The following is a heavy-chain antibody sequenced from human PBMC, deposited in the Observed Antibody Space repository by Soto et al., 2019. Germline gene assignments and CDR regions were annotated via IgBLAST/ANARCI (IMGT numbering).Heavy chain of an antibody. CDR1: GFSLSTSGVG. J-gene: IGHJ5*02. D-gene: IGHD3-22*01. CDR2: IYWDDDK. Sequence: QITLKESGPTLVKPTQTLTLTCTFSGFSLSTSGVGVGWIRQPPGKSLEWLALIYWDDDKRYSPSLKSRLTITKDTSNNQVVLTMTNMDPVDTATYYCAHSLIGYYYDSSGSNWFGPWGKGTLFTVSS. CDR3: AHSLIGYYYDSSGSNWFGP. V-gene: IGHV2-5*02.